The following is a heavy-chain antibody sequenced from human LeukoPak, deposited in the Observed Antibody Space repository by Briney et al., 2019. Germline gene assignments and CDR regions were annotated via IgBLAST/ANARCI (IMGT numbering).Heavy chain of an antibody. CDR2: TYYRSKWYN. V-gene: IGHV6-1*01. CDR1: GDSVSSNSAA. Sequence: SQTLSLTCAISGDSVSSNSAAWNWIRQSPSRGLEWLGRTYYRSKWYNDYAVSVKSRITINPDTSKNQFSLQLNSVTPEDTAVYYCARAQRAEYYVMNWFDPWGQGTLVTVSS. J-gene: IGHJ5*02. CDR3: ARAQRAEYYVMNWFDP. D-gene: IGHD3-10*02.